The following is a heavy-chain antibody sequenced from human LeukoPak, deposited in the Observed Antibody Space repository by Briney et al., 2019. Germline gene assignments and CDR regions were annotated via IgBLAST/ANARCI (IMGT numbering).Heavy chain of an antibody. CDR3: ARSGLRFDADY. Sequence: SQTLSLTGTVSGGSISSGGYYWSWIRQHPGKGLEWIGYIYYSGRTYYNPSLKSRVTISVDTSKNQFSLKLSSVTAADTAVYYCARSGLRFDADYWGQGTLVTVSS. CDR2: IYYSGRT. CDR1: GGSISSGGYY. V-gene: IGHV4-31*03. D-gene: IGHD3-3*01. J-gene: IGHJ4*02.